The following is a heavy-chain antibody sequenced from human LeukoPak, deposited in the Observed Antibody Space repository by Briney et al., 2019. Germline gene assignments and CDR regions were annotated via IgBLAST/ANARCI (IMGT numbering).Heavy chain of an antibody. J-gene: IGHJ4*02. D-gene: IGHD3-10*01. CDR1: GGTFSSYA. Sequence: GASVKVSCKASGGTFSSYAISWVRQAPGQGLEWMGGIIPIFGTANYAQKFQGRVTITADKSTSTAYMELSSLRSEDTAVYYCAKRGPGSPESGKYYFDYWGQGTLVTVSS. V-gene: IGHV1-69*06. CDR2: IIPIFGTA. CDR3: AKRGPGSPESGKYYFDY.